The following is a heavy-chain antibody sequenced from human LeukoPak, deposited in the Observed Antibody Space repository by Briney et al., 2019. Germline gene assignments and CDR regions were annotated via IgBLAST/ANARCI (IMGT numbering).Heavy chain of an antibody. J-gene: IGHJ4*02. CDR2: IYYSGST. CDR1: GGSISSYY. D-gene: IGHD6-13*01. CDR3: ARRSIAAAGTQFDY. V-gene: IGHV4-59*01. Sequence: SETLSLTCTVSGGSISSYYWSWIRQPPGKGLEWIGYIYYSGSTNYNPSLKSRVTISVDTSKNQFSLKLSSVTAADTAVYYCARRSIAAAGTQFDYWGQGTLVTASS.